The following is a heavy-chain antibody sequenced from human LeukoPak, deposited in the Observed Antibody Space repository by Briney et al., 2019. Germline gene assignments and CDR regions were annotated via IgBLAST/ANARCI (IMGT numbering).Heavy chain of an antibody. D-gene: IGHD6-13*01. Sequence: PSDPVSLTCTVCGPSISSYYWSWLRQPPGKGLEGVGYIYYSGSNKYNPSLKSRVTISVDTSKNQFSLKVSSVTAEDTAVYYYASGPHPAAGTDHQFDDWGQGTLVTVSS. CDR1: GPSISSYY. V-gene: IGHV4-59*07. J-gene: IGHJ4*02. CDR3: ASGPHPAAGTDHQFDD. CDR2: IYYSGSN.